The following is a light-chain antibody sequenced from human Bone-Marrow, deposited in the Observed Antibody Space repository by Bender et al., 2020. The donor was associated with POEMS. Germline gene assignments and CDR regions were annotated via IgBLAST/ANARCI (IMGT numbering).Light chain of an antibody. Sequence: QSALTQPASVSGSPGQSITISCTGTSYDVGGYTYVSWYQQHPGKAPKLMIYDVSNWPSGVSTRFSGSKSDNTASLTISGLQAEDDADYYCSSCTSSSTYVVFGGGTRLTVL. V-gene: IGLV2-14*01. CDR1: SYDVGGYTY. J-gene: IGLJ3*02. CDR2: DVS. CDR3: SSCTSSSTYVV.